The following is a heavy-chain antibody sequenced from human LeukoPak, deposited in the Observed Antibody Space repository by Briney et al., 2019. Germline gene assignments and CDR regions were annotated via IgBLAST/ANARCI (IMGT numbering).Heavy chain of an antibody. D-gene: IGHD1-14*01. Sequence: GGSLRLSCAASGFTFSNYWMSWVRQAPGKRLEWVANIKPDGSEKYYVDSVKGRFTTSRDNADNSLYLHMDNLRMEDTAVYYCARDRYNSYWGQGTLVIVSS. J-gene: IGHJ4*02. CDR3: ARDRYNSY. CDR1: GFTFSNYW. V-gene: IGHV3-7*01. CDR2: IKPDGSEK.